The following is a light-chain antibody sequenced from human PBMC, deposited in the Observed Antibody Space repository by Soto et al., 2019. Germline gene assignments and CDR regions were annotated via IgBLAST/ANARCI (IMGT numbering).Light chain of an antibody. CDR2: DVS. Sequence: QSVLTQPRSVSGSPGQSVTISCTGTSSDVGGYNYVSWYQQHPGKAPKLMIYDVSKWPSGVPDRFSGSKSGNTASLTISGLQAEDEADYYCCSYAGNSLWVFGGGTKLTDL. CDR3: CSYAGNSLWV. V-gene: IGLV2-11*01. J-gene: IGLJ3*02. CDR1: SSDVGGYNY.